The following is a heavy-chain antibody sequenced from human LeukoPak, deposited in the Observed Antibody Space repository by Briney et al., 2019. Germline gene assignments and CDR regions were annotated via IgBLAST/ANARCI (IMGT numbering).Heavy chain of an antibody. J-gene: IGHJ3*02. CDR1: GRSNSSGGYY. CDR3: ARVSRPVFAIVVVPAFDI. D-gene: IGHD3-22*01. Sequence: SETLSLTCTVSGRSNSSGGYYWRWIRQHPGKGLQWYGYIYYSGSTYYNPSLKSRVTLSVGTSKNVFSLKLTSVTAADTAVYYCARVSRPVFAIVVVPAFDIWGQGTMVTVSS. CDR2: IYYSGST. V-gene: IGHV4-31*03.